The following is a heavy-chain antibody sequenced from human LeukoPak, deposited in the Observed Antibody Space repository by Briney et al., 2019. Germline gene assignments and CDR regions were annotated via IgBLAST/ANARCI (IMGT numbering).Heavy chain of an antibody. CDR2: VSHDGSVA. J-gene: IGHJ1*01. CDR1: GFTFSNYG. D-gene: IGHD6-25*01. V-gene: IGHV3-30*18. CDR3: AKEPNSYSSGWYFQH. Sequence: PGRSLRLSCAASGFTFSNYGMHWVRQAPGKGLEWVAVVSHDGSVAFYGDSVKGRFSISRDNSKNTLDLQMDSLRAEDTALYYCAKEPNSYSSGWYFQHWGQGTLVTVSS.